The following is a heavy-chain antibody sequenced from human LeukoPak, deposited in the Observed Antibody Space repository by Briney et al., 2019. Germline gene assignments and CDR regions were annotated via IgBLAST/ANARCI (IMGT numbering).Heavy chain of an antibody. CDR2: IYYSGST. J-gene: IGHJ4*02. CDR3: ARPTTVGKPAHFDY. CDR1: GGSISSSSYY. Sequence: SETLSLTCTVSGGSISSSSYYWGWIRQPPGKGLEWIGSIYYSGSTYYNLSLKSRVTISVDTSKNQFSLKLSSVTAADTAVYYCARPTTVGKPAHFDYWGQGTLVTVSS. V-gene: IGHV4-39*01. D-gene: IGHD4-23*01.